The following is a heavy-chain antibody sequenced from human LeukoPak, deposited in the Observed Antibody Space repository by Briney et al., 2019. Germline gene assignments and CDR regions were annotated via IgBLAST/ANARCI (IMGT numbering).Heavy chain of an antibody. J-gene: IGHJ6*03. Sequence: GSLRLSCAASGFTVSSYWMHWVRQAPGKGLEWVAFIRYDGSNKYYADSVKGRFTISRDNSKNTLYLHVNSLRPEDTAVYYCARRRGYMDVWGKGTTVTISS. V-gene: IGHV3-30*02. CDR1: GFTVSSYW. CDR3: ARRRGYMDV. CDR2: IRYDGSNK.